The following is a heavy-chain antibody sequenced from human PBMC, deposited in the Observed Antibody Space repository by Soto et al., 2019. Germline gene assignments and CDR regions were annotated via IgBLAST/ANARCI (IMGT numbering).Heavy chain of an antibody. Sequence: EVQLVQSGAEVKTPGESLKISCKASGYIFTTYWIAWVRQIPGQGLEWIGLINPIDSATRYSPSFQGQVTISADKSISTTYLQWSSLKASDTAIYYCARQWNFDYWGQVTLVTVSS. V-gene: IGHV5-51*01. CDR1: GYIFTTYW. CDR3: ARQWNFDY. CDR2: INPIDSAT. J-gene: IGHJ4*02. D-gene: IGHD5-12*01.